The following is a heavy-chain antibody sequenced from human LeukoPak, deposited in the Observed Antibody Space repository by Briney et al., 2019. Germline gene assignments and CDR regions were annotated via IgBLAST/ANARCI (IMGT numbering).Heavy chain of an antibody. D-gene: IGHD1-26*01. CDR1: GFTFSSHE. V-gene: IGHV3-48*03. J-gene: IGHJ3*01. Sequence: GGSLRLSCAASGFTFSSHEMNWVRQAPGKGLEGGSYISSSGSTIYYADSVKGRFTISRDNAKNSLYLQMNSLRVEDTAVYYCAKVHLRIEIYAFDVWGQGTMVTVSS. CDR2: ISSSGSTI. CDR3: AKVHLRIEIYAFDV.